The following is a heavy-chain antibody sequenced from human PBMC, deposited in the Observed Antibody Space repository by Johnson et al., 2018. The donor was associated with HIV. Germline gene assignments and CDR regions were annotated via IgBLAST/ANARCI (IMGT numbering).Heavy chain of an antibody. CDR3: AKVGGRHDYGDYLGAFDI. CDR1: GFTFSSYA. CDR2: ISYDGSNK. Sequence: QVQLVESGGGVVQPGRSLRLSCAASGFTFSSYAMHWVRQAPGKGLEWVAVISYDGSNKYYADYVKGRFTISRDNSKNTLYLQMNSLRVEDTAVYYCAKVGGRHDYGDYLGAFDIWGQGTMVTVSS. V-gene: IGHV3-30-3*01. D-gene: IGHD4-17*01. J-gene: IGHJ3*02.